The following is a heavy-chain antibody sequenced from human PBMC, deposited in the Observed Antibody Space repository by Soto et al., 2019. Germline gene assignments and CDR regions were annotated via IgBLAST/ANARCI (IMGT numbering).Heavy chain of an antibody. CDR3: ARSPYVTSWFDP. CDR1: GGSISSYY. J-gene: IGHJ5*02. V-gene: IGHV4-59*01. Sequence: SETLSLTCAVSGGSISSYYWSWIRQPPGKGLEWIGYIFYTGSINYNPSLKSRVTISVDTSKNQFSLKLSSVTAADTAVYYCARSPYVTSWFDPWGQGTPVTVSS. CDR2: IFYTGSI. D-gene: IGHD4-17*01.